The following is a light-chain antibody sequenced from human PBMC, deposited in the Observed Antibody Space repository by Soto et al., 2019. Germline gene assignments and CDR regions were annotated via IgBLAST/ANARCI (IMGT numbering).Light chain of an antibody. CDR3: QQRSNWPRT. V-gene: IGKV3-11*01. CDR2: DAS. Sequence: EIVLTQSPATLSLSPGERATLSCRASQSVSSYLAWYQQKPGQAPRLLIYDASNRATGISARFSGSGFGTDFTLTISSLEPEDFAVYYCQQRSNWPRTFGQGTKVEIK. J-gene: IGKJ1*01. CDR1: QSVSSY.